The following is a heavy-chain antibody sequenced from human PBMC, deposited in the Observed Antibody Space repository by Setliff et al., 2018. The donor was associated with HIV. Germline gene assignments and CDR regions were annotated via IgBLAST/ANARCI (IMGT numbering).Heavy chain of an antibody. J-gene: IGHJ4*02. V-gene: IGHV4-4*07. CDR3: ARDVGGSEMATHFDY. CDR2: IYTSGIT. Sequence: PSETLSLTCTVSGGSISSYYWSWIRQPAGKGLEWIGRIYTSGITNYNPSLKSRVSISVDTSKKQFSLKLTSVTAADTAVYYCARDVGGSEMATHFDYWGPGTLVTVSS. CDR1: GGSISSYY. D-gene: IGHD3-16*01.